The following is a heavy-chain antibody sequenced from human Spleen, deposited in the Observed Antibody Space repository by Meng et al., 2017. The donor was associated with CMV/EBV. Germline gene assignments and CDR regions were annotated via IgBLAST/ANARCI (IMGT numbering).Heavy chain of an antibody. D-gene: IGHD3-10*01. CDR3: SRPLRAPMVRGVIIPDH. J-gene: IGHJ4*02. CDR2: IRSNGFGGTT. CDR1: GFTFDDYA. Sequence: GESLKISCTASGFTFDDYAMSWVRQAPGKGLEWVGFIRSNGFGGTTEYAASVKGRFTISRDDSKSIVYLQMNSLQTENTAVYFCSRPLRAPMVRGVIIPDHWGQGTLVTVSS. V-gene: IGHV3-49*04.